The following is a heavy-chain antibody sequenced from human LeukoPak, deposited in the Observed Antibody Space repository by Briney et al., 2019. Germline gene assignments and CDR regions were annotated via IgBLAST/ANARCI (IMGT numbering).Heavy chain of an antibody. CDR1: GYIFTSYW. CDR3: ASPRLLWFGELTS. CDR2: IYPGDSDT. D-gene: IGHD3-10*01. V-gene: IGHV5-51*01. Sequence: GESLKISCQGSGYIFTSYWIGWVRQMPGKGLEWMGIIYPGDSDTRYSPSFQGQVTISADKSISTAYLQWSSLKASDTAMYYCASPRLLWFGELTSWGQGTLVTVSS. J-gene: IGHJ4*02.